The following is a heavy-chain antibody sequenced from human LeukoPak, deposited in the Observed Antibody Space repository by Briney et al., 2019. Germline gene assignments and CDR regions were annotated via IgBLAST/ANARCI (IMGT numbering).Heavy chain of an antibody. J-gene: IGHJ4*02. CDR3: AKAPVGGYED. D-gene: IGHD5-12*01. CDR1: GITVSSNY. V-gene: IGHV3-53*01. Sequence: PGGSLRLSCAASGITVSSNYMSWVRQAPGKGLEWVSVVASDGSTKYADSVQGRFAISRDNSKNTLYLQMNSLRAEDTGVYYCAKAPVGGYEDWGQGTLVTVSS. CDR2: VASDGST.